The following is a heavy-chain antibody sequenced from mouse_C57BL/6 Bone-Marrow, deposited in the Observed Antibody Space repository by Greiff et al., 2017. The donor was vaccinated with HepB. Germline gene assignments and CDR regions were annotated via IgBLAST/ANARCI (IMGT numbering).Heavy chain of an antibody. CDR3: ARDNDYEYYYAMDY. CDR1: GFTFSSYA. J-gene: IGHJ4*01. V-gene: IGHV5-4*01. CDR2: ISDGGSYT. D-gene: IGHD2-4*01. Sequence: DVKLVESGGGLVKPGGSLKLSCAASGFTFSSYAMSWVRQTPEKRLEWVATISDGGSYTYYPDNVKGRFTISRDNAKNNLYLQMSHLKSEDTAMYYCARDNDYEYYYAMDYWGQGTSVTVSS.